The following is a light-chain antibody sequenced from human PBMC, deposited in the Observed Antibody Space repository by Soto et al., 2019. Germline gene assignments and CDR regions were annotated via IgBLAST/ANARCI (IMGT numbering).Light chain of an antibody. CDR3: SSYTRSHSWV. CDR2: DVT. Sequence: QSALTQPASVSGSPGQSISISCTGTTSDVGAYNYVSWYQQYPSKAPKLIIYDVTNRPSGVSDRFSGSKSANTASLTVSGLQAEDEADYYCSSYTRSHSWVFGGGTKLTVL. V-gene: IGLV2-14*03. CDR1: TSDVGAYNY. J-gene: IGLJ3*02.